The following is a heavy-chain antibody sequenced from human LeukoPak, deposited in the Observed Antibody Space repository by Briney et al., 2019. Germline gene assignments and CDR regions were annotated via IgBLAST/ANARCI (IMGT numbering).Heavy chain of an antibody. D-gene: IGHD3-9*01. CDR1: GFTFSSYW. Sequence: GGSLRLSCAASGFTFSSYWMHWVRQAPGKGLVWVSRINGDGSSTTYADSVKGRFTISRDNAKNTLYLQMNSLRAEDTAAYYCAREYLGYFDWYNADDAFDIWGQGTMVTVSS. CDR3: AREYLGYFDWYNADDAFDI. J-gene: IGHJ3*02. CDR2: INGDGSST. V-gene: IGHV3-74*01.